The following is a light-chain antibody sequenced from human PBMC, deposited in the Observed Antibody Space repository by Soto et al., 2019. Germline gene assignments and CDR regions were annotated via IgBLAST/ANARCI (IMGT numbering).Light chain of an antibody. J-gene: IGKJ1*01. Sequence: DIQMTQSPSALSASIGDRVTITCRASQTISTWLAWYQQKPGKAPKLLISDASSLQSGVPSRFSGRGSGTEFTLTITSLQPDDFATYYCQHYNSYSEAFGQGTKVELK. CDR1: QTISTW. V-gene: IGKV1-5*01. CDR3: QHYNSYSEA. CDR2: DAS.